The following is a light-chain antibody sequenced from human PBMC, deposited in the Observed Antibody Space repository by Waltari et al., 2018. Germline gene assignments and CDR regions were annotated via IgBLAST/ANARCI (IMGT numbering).Light chain of an antibody. V-gene: IGLV3-1*01. CDR3: QAWDTTIVV. Sequence: SYELTQPPSVSVSPGQTATITCSADQLGDKLVAWYQQKSGQSPVLVIYQDMKRPSGIPERFSGSNSGNTATLTISGTQVDDEADFYCQAWDTTIVVFGGGTKLTV. CDR1: QLGDKL. J-gene: IGLJ2*01. CDR2: QDM.